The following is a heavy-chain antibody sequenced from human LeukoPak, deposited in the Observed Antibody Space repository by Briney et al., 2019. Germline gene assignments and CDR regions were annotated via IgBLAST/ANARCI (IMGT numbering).Heavy chain of an antibody. J-gene: IGHJ4*02. CDR3: ARRILLQYYFDY. CDR1: GFTFSSYA. CDR2: ISYDGSNK. D-gene: IGHD3-3*02. Sequence: GGSLRLSCAASGFTFSSYAMHWVRQAPGKGLEWVAVISYDGSNKYYADSVKGRFTISRDNSKNTLYLQMNSLRAEDTDVYYCARRILLQYYFDYWGQGTLVTVSS. V-gene: IGHV3-30*04.